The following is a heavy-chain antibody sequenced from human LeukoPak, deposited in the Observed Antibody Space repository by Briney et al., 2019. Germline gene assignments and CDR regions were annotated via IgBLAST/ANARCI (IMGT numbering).Heavy chain of an antibody. CDR1: GGSISSSSYY. J-gene: IGHJ4*02. CDR2: IYYSGST. D-gene: IGHD2-2*01. V-gene: IGHV4-39*01. Sequence: SETLSLTCTVSGGSISSSSYYWGWIRQPPGKGLEWIGSIYYSGSTYYNPSLKSRVTISVDTSKNQFSLKLSSVTAADTAVYYCAREDIVVVPAAHRYWGQGTLVTVSS. CDR3: AREDIVVVPAAHRY.